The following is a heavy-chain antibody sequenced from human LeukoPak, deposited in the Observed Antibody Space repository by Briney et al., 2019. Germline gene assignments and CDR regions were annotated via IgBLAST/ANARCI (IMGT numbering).Heavy chain of an antibody. CDR1: GGSVSSGNYY. V-gene: IGHV4-61*01. D-gene: IGHD5-24*01. Sequence: SETLSLTCTVSGGSVSSGNYYWSWIRQPPGKGLEWIGYIYYSGSTNYNPSLKSRVTISVDTSKNQFSLKLSSVTAADTAVYYCARVSLGDGYNSASYYFDYWGQGTLVTVSS. CDR2: IYYSGST. J-gene: IGHJ4*02. CDR3: ARVSLGDGYNSASYYFDY.